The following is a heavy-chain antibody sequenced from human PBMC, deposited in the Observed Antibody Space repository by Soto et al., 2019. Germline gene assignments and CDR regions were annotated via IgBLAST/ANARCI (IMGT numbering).Heavy chain of an antibody. Sequence: TSETLSLTCTFSGCYVSSGSYYWSWKRQPPGKGLEWIGYIYYSGSTNYNPSLKSRVTISVDTSKNQFSLKLSSVTAADTAVYYCARDLRAAGNWFDPWGQGTLVTVSS. D-gene: IGHD6-13*01. CDR1: GCYVSSGSYY. CDR3: ARDLRAAGNWFDP. V-gene: IGHV4-61*01. J-gene: IGHJ5*02. CDR2: IYYSGST.